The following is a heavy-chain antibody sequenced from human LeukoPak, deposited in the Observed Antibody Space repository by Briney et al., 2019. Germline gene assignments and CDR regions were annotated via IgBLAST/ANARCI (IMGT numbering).Heavy chain of an antibody. V-gene: IGHV1-8*01. D-gene: IGHD3-22*01. CDR1: GYTFTDYD. CDR3: ARGNYHDSSSYYYL. Sequence: ASVKVSCKASGYTFTDYDINWVRQATGQGVEGMGWMNPNSGNTGYAQKFQGRVTMTRNTSISTAYMELSSLRSEDTAVYYCARGNYHDSSSYYYLWGQGTLVTVSS. CDR2: MNPNSGNT. J-gene: IGHJ4*02.